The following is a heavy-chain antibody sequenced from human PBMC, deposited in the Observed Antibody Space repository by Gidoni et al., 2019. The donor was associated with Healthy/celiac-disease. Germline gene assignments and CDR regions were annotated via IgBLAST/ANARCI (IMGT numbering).Heavy chain of an antibody. D-gene: IGHD4-17*01. CDR3: AKTTLTVYFDY. V-gene: IGHV4-31*03. Sequence: QVQLQESGPGLVKPSQTLSLTCTVSGGSISSGNYYWSWIRQQPGKGLEWIGYVYYSGSTYYTASLKSRVTISVDTSKNHFSLKLNSVTAADTAVYYCAKTTLTVYFDYWGQGTLVTVSS. CDR2: VYYSGST. CDR1: GGSISSGNYY. J-gene: IGHJ4*02.